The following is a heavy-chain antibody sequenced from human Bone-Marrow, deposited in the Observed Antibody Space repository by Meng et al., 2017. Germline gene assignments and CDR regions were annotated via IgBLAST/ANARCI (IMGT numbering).Heavy chain of an antibody. CDR1: RYTFLIYA. Sequence: QLWSFGAERTKPVASRKLYCHASRYTFLIYAMHLVRQAPGQRLEWMGWINAGNGNTKYSQKFQGRVTITRDPSASTAYMELSSLRSEDTAVYYCARGNGIPGYWGQGTLVTVSS. V-gene: IGHV1-3*01. CDR2: INAGNGNT. J-gene: IGHJ4*02. D-gene: IGHD1-14*01. CDR3: ARGNGIPGY.